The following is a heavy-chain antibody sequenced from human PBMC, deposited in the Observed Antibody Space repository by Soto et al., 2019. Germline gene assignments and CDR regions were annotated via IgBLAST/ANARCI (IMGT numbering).Heavy chain of an antibody. Sequence: SETLSLTGFVSGGSVTSHHCSWIRQFPWQGLEWIAYTSHTGNTNYNPSLQSRVTISLDTSKNQLSLKLTYMTAADTAVYYCARDMHAGFNHYFDPCGQWTLLTFSS. CDR1: GGSVTSHH. CDR2: TSHTGNT. J-gene: IGHJ5*02. D-gene: IGHD1-26*01. CDR3: ARDMHAGFNHYFDP. V-gene: IGHV4-59*02.